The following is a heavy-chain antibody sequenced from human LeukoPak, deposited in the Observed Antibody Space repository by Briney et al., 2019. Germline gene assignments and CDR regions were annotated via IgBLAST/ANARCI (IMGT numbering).Heavy chain of an antibody. CDR3: ARPSQYGSGTDYYFDS. Sequence: GGSLKLSCAASGFMFSGSPMHWVRQASGKGLEWVGHIRSKANNYATIYAASVKGRFTISRDDSKNTAYLRMNSLKTEDTAVYYCARPSQYGSGTDYYFDSWGQGTLVTVSS. D-gene: IGHD3-10*01. CDR1: GFMFSGSP. V-gene: IGHV3-73*01. J-gene: IGHJ4*02. CDR2: IRSKANNYAT.